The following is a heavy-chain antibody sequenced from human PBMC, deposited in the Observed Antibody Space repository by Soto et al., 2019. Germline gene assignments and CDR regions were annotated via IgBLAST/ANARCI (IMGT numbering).Heavy chain of an antibody. CDR3: AGTTITMNY. CDR2: ISDDGSNK. V-gene: IGHV3-30-3*01. Sequence: QVQLVESGGGVVQPGRSLRLSCAASGFTFSNYAMHWVRQAPGKGLEWVTIISDDGSNKYYTDSVKGRFTISRDNSKNTLYLQMNSLRTEDTAIYYCAGTTITMNYWGQGTLVTVSS. J-gene: IGHJ4*02. CDR1: GFTFSNYA. D-gene: IGHD1-1*01.